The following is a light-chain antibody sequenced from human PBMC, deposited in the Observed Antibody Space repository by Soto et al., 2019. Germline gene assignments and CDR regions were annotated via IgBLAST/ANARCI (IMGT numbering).Light chain of an antibody. Sequence: DTVMTQSPDSLAVSLGEMASISGSSSQSVLYISKNKNYLAWYQQKPGQPPKMLIYWASTRESGVPDRFSGSGSGTDFTLTISSLQAEDVAVYYCQQYYSIPPWTFGQGTKVDIK. CDR1: QSVLYISKNKNY. J-gene: IGKJ1*01. CDR3: QQYYSIPPWT. V-gene: IGKV4-1*01. CDR2: WAS.